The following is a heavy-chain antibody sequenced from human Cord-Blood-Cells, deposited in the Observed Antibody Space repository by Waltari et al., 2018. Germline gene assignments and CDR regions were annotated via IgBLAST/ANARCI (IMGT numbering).Heavy chain of an antibody. D-gene: IGHD1-26*01. V-gene: IGHV1-69*01. Sequence: QVQLAQSGAEVKKPGSSVKVSCKASGCTFRSYAITGVRQAPGQGLEWMGGIIPIFGTANYAQKFQGRVTITADESTSTAYMELSSLRSEDTAVYYCAILRIVGANTLWGQGTLVTVSS. CDR1: GCTFRSYA. CDR3: AILRIVGANTL. J-gene: IGHJ4*02. CDR2: IIPIFGTA.